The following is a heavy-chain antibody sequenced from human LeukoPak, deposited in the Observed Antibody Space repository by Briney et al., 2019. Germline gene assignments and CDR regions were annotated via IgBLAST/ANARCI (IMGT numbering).Heavy chain of an antibody. CDR1: GYTFTSYG. J-gene: IGHJ4*02. CDR3: ARVTGRWIQLWSLDY. Sequence: ASVKVSCKASGYTFTSYGISWVRQAPGQGLEWMGVINPGGSWTSYAQKFQGRVTMTRDTSISTAYMELSRLRSDDTAVYYCARVTGRWIQLWSLDYWGQGTLVTVSS. D-gene: IGHD5-18*01. V-gene: IGHV1-46*01. CDR2: INPGGSWT.